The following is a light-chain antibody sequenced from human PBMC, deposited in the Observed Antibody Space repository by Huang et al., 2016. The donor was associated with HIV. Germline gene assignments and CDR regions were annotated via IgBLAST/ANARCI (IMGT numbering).Light chain of an antibody. CDR3: QHYGTSPQT. CDR2: VAS. J-gene: IGKJ2*01. Sequence: EIVLTQSPGTLSLSPGEGATLSCRASQSIHHNYFSWFQQKPGQPPRLLISVASSRATGVPDRFTGSGSGTDFNLTISRLETEDFAMYFCQHYGTSPQTFGQGTKLEIK. V-gene: IGKV3-20*01. CDR1: QSIHHNY.